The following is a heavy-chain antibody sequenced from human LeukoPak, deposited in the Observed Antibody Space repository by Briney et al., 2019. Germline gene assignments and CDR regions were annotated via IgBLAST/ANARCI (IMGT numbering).Heavy chain of an antibody. CDR1: GFTFSSYS. J-gene: IGHJ4*02. V-gene: IGHV3-23*01. CDR2: ISGSGGST. D-gene: IGHD3-3*01. CDR3: AKDTGNVGIFGVVIQPQNFDY. Sequence: GGSLRLSCAASGFTFSSYSMNWVRQAPGKGLEWVSAISGSGGSTYYADSVKGRFTISRDNSKNTLYLQMNSLRAEDTAVYYCAKDTGNVGIFGVVIQPQNFDYWGQGALVTVSS.